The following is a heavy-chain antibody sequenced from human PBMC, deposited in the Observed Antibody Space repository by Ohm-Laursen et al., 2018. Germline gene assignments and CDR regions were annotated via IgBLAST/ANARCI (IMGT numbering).Heavy chain of an antibody. CDR2: IIPILGIA. V-gene: IGHV1-69*04. Sequence: GASVKVSCKASGGTFSSYAISWVRQAPGQGLEWMGRIIPILGIANYAQKFQGRVTITADKSTSTAYMELSSLRSEDTAVYYCARESSSEYYYYGMDVWGQGTTVTVSS. CDR1: GGTFSSYA. D-gene: IGHD6-6*01. J-gene: IGHJ6*02. CDR3: ARESSSEYYYYGMDV.